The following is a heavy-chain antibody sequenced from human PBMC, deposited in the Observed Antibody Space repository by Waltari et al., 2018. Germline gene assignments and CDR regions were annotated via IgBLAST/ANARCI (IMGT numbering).Heavy chain of an antibody. D-gene: IGHD3-22*01. CDR3: ARIDYFESSAIDH. Sequence: EVQLVESGGDLIQPGGSLRLSCAASGVTVSDNYMSWVRQAPGKGLEWVSIIYSGGGTYYGDSVQGRFTISRDSSRNTLYLQMNSLRVEDTAVYYCARIDYFESSAIDHWGQGILVTVSS. J-gene: IGHJ4*02. V-gene: IGHV3-53*01. CDR2: IYSGGGT. CDR1: GVTVSDNY.